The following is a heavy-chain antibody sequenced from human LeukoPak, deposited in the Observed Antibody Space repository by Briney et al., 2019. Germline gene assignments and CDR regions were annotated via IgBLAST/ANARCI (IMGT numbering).Heavy chain of an antibody. J-gene: IGHJ2*01. Sequence: ESSVKVSCKASGGTFSSYAISWVRQAPGKGLEWMGGIIPIFGTANYAQKFQGRVTITTDESTSTAYMELSSLRSEDTAVYYCATPRSPDWYFDLWGRGTLVTVSS. CDR1: GGTFSSYA. V-gene: IGHV1-69*05. CDR3: ATPRSPDWYFDL. CDR2: IIPIFGTA.